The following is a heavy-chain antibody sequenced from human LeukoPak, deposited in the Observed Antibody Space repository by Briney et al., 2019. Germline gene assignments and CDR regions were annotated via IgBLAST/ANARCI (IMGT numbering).Heavy chain of an antibody. V-gene: IGHV3-30*02. CDR1: GFTFSSYG. Sequence: GGSLRLSCAASGFTFSSYGMHWVRQAPGKGLEWVAFIRYDGSNKYYADSVKGRFTISRDNSKNTLYLQMNSLRAEDTAVYYCAKDQGYSVSEGYFDYWGQGTLVTVSS. D-gene: IGHD6-13*01. CDR3: AKDQGYSVSEGYFDY. J-gene: IGHJ4*02. CDR2: IRYDGSNK.